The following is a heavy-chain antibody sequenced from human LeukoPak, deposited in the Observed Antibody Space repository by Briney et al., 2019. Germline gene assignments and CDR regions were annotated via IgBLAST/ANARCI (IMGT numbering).Heavy chain of an antibody. V-gene: IGHV4-39*07. CDR2: IFYSGST. J-gene: IGHJ3*02. CDR3: ARDRWDYDSSGPKGAFDI. D-gene: IGHD3-22*01. CDR1: SGSISTSNYY. Sequence: SETLSLTCTVSSGSISTSNYYWCWVRQPPGKALEWIGNIFYSGSTYYSPSLKSRVTISLDTSRNQFSLKLNSVTAADTAVYYCARDRWDYDSSGPKGAFDIWGQGTMVTVSS.